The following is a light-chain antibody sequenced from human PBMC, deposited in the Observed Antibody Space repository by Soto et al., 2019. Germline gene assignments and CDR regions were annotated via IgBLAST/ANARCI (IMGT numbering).Light chain of an antibody. CDR3: QQTSTTPEIT. J-gene: IGKJ5*01. CDR2: GAS. Sequence: EIRIAPSTGTLYVSVGAVVSITSRASQSISISLNWYQLKPGKAPNLLMYGASYLKSGVPTRFSGSGSGTDYTLTISSLQPEDFATYYCQQTSTTPEITCGQATRLEIK. V-gene: IGKV1-39*01. CDR1: QSISIS.